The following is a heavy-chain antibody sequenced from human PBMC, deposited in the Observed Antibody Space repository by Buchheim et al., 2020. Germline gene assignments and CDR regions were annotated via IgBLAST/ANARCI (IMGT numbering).Heavy chain of an antibody. J-gene: IGHJ4*02. CDR2: ISYDGSNK. V-gene: IGHV3-30*18. CDR1: GFTFSSYG. CDR3: AKGSSGWYRTNGYFDY. D-gene: IGHD6-19*01. Sequence: QVQLVESGGGVVQPGRSLRLSCAASGFTFSSYGMHWVRQAPGKGLEWVAVISYDGSNKYYADSVKGRFTISRDNSKTTLYLQMNSLRAEDTAVYYCAKGSSGWYRTNGYFDYWGQGTL.